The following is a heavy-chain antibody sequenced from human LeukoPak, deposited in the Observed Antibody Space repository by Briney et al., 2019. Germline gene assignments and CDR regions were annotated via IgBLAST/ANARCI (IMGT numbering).Heavy chain of an antibody. CDR1: GYTFTNYG. CDR2: ISVYNDDT. D-gene: IGHD4-17*01. Sequence: ASAKVSCKASGYTFTNYGLSWVRQAPGQGLEWMGWISVYNDDTKYAQKFQGRATMTADISTSTAYMELRSLRSDDTALYYCARDNTVINLDAFDIWGQGTMVTVSS. CDR3: ARDNTVINLDAFDI. J-gene: IGHJ3*02. V-gene: IGHV1-18*01.